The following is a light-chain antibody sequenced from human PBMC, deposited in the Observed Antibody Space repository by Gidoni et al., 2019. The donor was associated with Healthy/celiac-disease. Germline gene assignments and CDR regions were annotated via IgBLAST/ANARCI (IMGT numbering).Light chain of an antibody. CDR3: QQYNSDSPT. J-gene: IGKJ5*01. Sequence: DIQMTQSPSILSVSVGDRVTITCRASHSINTWLAWYRQKPGEAPKLLISDASILESGVPSRFSGSGSGTEFTITISSLQPDEFATYYCQQYNSDSPTFGQGTRLDIK. CDR1: HSINTW. V-gene: IGKV1-5*01. CDR2: DAS.